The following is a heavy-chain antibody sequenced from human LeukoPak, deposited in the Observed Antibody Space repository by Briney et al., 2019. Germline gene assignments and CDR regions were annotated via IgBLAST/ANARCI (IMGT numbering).Heavy chain of an antibody. CDR3: AKDTSTISVSGTCFDY. D-gene: IGHD6-19*01. V-gene: IGHV3-9*01. CDR1: GFTFDDYA. Sequence: GGSLRLSCAASGFTFDDYAMHWVRQAPGKGLEWVSGISWNSGSTGYADSVKGRFTISRDNSKNTLYLQMNSLRAEDTAVYYCAKDTSTISVSGTCFDYWGQGTLVTVSS. J-gene: IGHJ4*02. CDR2: ISWNSGST.